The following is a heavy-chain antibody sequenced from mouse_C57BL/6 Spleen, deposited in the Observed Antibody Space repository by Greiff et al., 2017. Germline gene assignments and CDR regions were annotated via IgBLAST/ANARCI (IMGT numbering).Heavy chain of an antibody. J-gene: IGHJ4*01. V-gene: IGHV2-2*01. CDR2: IWSGGST. CDR3: ASTWYAMDY. Sequence: QVQLQQSGPGLVQPSQSLSITCTVSGFSLTSYGVHWVRQSPGKGLEWLGVIWSGGSTDYNAAFISRLSISKDNSKSQVFFKMNSLQADDTAIYYCASTWYAMDYWGQGTSVTVAS. CDR1: GFSLTSYG.